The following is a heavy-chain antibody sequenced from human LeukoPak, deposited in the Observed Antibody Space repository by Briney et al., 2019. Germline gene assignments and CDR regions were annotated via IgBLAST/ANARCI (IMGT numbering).Heavy chain of an antibody. J-gene: IGHJ6*02. D-gene: IGHD3-3*01. V-gene: IGHV1-18*01. Sequence: ASVKLSCKASGYTFTTYGISWVRHAPGQGLEWMGWISAYNGNTNYAQKLQGTVTMTTDTSTSTAYMELRSLRYDDTAVYYCARDGVRRYYDFWSGPYGMDVWGQGATVTVSS. CDR1: GYTFTTYG. CDR3: ARDGVRRYYDFWSGPYGMDV. CDR2: ISAYNGNT.